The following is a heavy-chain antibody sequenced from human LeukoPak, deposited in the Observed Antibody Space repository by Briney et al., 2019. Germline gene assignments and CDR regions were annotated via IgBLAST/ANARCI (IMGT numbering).Heavy chain of an antibody. J-gene: IGHJ4*02. Sequence: PGGSLRLSCAASGFTFSSYAMSWVRQAPGKGLEWVSAISGSGGSTYYADSVKGRFTISRDNSKNTLYLQMNSLRAEDTAVYYCANEVSGSYSTMVPFDYWGQGTLVTVSS. D-gene: IGHD1-26*01. CDR2: ISGSGGST. CDR1: GFTFSSYA. V-gene: IGHV3-23*01. CDR3: ANEVSGSYSTMVPFDY.